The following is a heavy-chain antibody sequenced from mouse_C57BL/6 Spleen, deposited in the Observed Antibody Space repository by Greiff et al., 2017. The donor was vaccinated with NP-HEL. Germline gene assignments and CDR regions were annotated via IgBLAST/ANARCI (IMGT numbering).Heavy chain of an antibody. J-gene: IGHJ1*03. CDR1: GYTFTSYW. CDR2: IHPSDSDT. Sequence: QVQLKQPGAELVKPGASVKVSCKASGYTFTSYWMHWVKQRPGQGLEWIGRIHPSDSDTNYNQKFKGKATLTVDKSSSTAYMQLSSLTSEDSAVYYCAPNWDVWYFDVWGTGTTVTVSS. D-gene: IGHD4-1*01. V-gene: IGHV1-74*01. CDR3: APNWDVWYFDV.